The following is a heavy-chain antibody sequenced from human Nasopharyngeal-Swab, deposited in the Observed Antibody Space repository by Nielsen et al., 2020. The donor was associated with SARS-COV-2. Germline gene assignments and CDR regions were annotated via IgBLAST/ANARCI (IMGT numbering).Heavy chain of an antibody. D-gene: IGHD6-13*01. CDR1: GFTFESYG. V-gene: IGHV3-23*01. J-gene: IGHJ6*03. CDR2: ISGSGDNP. CDR3: AKNPSAAMEV. Sequence: GESLKISCEASGFTFESYGMTWVRQAPGKGLEWVSTISGSGDNPHYADSVRGRFTISRDNSQRTVFLQMTSLRAEDTVLYYCAKNPSAAMEVCGKGTTVIVSS.